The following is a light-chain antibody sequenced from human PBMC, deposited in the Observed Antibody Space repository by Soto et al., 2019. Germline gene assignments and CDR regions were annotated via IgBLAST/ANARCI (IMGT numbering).Light chain of an antibody. V-gene: IGKV1-39*01. J-gene: IGKJ4*01. Sequence: DIQMTQSPPSLSASVGNRVTITCRASQTISDYLHWYQQKPGKAPTLLIYGSSSLQTGVPPRFSGSGSGTEFTLTISSLQPEDFGTYYCQQTYDSLVSFGGGTKVDLK. CDR2: GSS. CDR1: QTISDY. CDR3: QQTYDSLVS.